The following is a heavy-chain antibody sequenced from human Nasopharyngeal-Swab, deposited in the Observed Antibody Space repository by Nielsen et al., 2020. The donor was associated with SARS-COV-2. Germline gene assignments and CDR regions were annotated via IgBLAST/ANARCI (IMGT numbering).Heavy chain of an antibody. D-gene: IGHD3-10*01. CDR1: GFTFDDYA. V-gene: IGHV3-9*01. Sequence: SLKISCAASGFTFDDYAMHWVRQAPGKGLEWVSGISWNSGSIGYADSVKGRFTISRDNAKNSLYLQMNSLRAEDTAVYYCATLYGSGIYAGYYYYYGMDVWGQGTTVTVSS. CDR3: ATLYGSGIYAGYYYYYGMDV. CDR2: ISWNSGSI. J-gene: IGHJ6*02.